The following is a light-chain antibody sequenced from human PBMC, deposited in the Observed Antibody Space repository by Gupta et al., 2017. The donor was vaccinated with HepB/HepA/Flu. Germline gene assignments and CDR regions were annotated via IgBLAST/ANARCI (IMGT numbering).Light chain of an antibody. CDR3: LQLNSYPYT. J-gene: IGKJ3*01. CDR2: AAS. V-gene: IGKV1-9*01. CDR1: QGISSF. Sequence: DIQLTQSPSFLAASVGDRVTITCRASQGISSFSAWFQQKPGKAPKLLIYAASTLQSDVPSRFSGSGSGTEFTLTISSLQPEDFATYYCLQLNSYPYTFGPGTKVEIK.